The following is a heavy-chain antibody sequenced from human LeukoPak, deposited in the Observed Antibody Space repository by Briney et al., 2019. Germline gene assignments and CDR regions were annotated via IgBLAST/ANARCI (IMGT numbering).Heavy chain of an antibody. CDR2: INPNSGGT. J-gene: IGHJ4*02. CDR3: AKYSYGFNTFDY. V-gene: IGHV1-2*02. CDR1: GYIFTGYY. Sequence: ASVKVSCKASGYIFTGYYMHWVRQAPGQGLEWMGWINPNSGGTNYAQKFQGRVTMTRDTSISTAYMELSRLRSDDTAVYYCAKYSYGFNTFDYWGQGTLVTVSS. D-gene: IGHD5-18*01.